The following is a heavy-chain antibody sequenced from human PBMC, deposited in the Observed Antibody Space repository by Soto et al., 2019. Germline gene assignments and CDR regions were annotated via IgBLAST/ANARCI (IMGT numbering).Heavy chain of an antibody. CDR2: IIPIFGTA. V-gene: IGHV1-69*05. CDR1: GGTFSSYA. CDR3: AAPYRSGSYYNRFAY. J-gene: IGHJ4*02. D-gene: IGHD3-10*01. Sequence: QVQLVQSGAEVKKPGSSVKVSCKASGGTFSSYAISWVRQAPGQGLEWMGGIIPIFGTANYAPKFQGRVTITSDEPMSTAYIALSRLRSEDTAVYCCAAPYRSGSYYNRFAYWCQGPLVTVSS.